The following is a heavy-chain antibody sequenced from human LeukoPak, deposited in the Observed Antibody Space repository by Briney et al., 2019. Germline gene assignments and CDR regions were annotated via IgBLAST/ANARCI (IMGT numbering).Heavy chain of an antibody. J-gene: IGHJ6*02. CDR1: GFTFSSYA. Sequence: SGGSLRLSCAASGFTFSSYAMPWVRQAPGKGLEWVAVISYDGSNKYYADSVKGRFTISRDNSKNTLYLQMNSLRAEDTAVYYCARDRGYCSSTSCLGLYYYGMDVWGQGTTVTVSS. CDR2: ISYDGSNK. CDR3: ARDRGYCSSTSCLGLYYYGMDV. V-gene: IGHV3-30-3*01. D-gene: IGHD2-2*03.